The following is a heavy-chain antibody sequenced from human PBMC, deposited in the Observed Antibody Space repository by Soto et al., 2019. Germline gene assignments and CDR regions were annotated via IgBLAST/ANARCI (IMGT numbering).Heavy chain of an antibody. CDR2: ISGSGGST. CDR3: ARGPIRYSGYDLGYYYYYMDV. Sequence: GGSLRLSCAASGFTFSSYAMSWVRQAPGKGLEWVSAISGSGGSTYYADSVKGRFTISRDNSKNTLYLQMNSLRAEDTAVYYCARGPIRYSGYDLGYYYYYMDVWGKGTTVTVSS. D-gene: IGHD5-12*01. V-gene: IGHV3-23*01. CDR1: GFTFSSYA. J-gene: IGHJ6*03.